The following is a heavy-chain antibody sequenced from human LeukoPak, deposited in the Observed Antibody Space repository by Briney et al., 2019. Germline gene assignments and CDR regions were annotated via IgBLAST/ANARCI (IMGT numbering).Heavy chain of an antibody. CDR3: ARRGRLGTYYYMDV. V-gene: IGHV4-34*01. CDR2: INHSGST. CDR1: GGSFSGYY. D-gene: IGHD6-25*01. Sequence: PSETLSLTCAVYGGSFSGYYWSWIRQPPGKGLEWIGEINHSGSTNYNPSLKSRVTISVDTSKNQFSLKLSSVTAADTAVYYCARRGRLGTYYYMDVWGKGTTVTISS. J-gene: IGHJ6*03.